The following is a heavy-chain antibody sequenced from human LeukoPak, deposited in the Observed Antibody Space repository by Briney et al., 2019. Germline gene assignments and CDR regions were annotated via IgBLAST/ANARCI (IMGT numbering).Heavy chain of an antibody. CDR1: AFTFSSYA. J-gene: IGHJ4*02. D-gene: IGHD6-6*01. CDR2: ITGSGGGT. V-gene: IGHV3-23*01. Sequence: GGSLRLSCAASAFTFSSYAMSWVRQAQGKGLEWVSGITGSGGGTYYADSVKGRFTISRDSSSSTLFLQMKSLRAEDTATYYCAKEVAAGRKGIDYWGQGILVTVSS. CDR3: AKEVAAGRKGIDY.